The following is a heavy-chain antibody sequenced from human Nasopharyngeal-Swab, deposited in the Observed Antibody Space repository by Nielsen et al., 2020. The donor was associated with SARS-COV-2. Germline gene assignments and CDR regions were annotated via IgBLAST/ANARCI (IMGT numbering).Heavy chain of an antibody. V-gene: IGHV3-69-1*01. Sequence: GESLKISCAASGFTVSSNYMSWVRQAPGKGLEWVSSISSSSYIYYADSVKGRFTISRDNAKNSLYLQMNSLRAEDTAVYYCARDGLDYDFWSAYFMDVWGQGTTVTVSS. D-gene: IGHD3-3*01. CDR3: ARDGLDYDFWSAYFMDV. J-gene: IGHJ6*02. CDR2: ISSSSYI. CDR1: GFTVSSNY.